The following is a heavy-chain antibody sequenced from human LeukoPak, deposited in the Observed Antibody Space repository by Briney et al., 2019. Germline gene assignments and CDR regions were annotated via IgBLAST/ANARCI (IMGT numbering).Heavy chain of an antibody. CDR3: ARRRLGHYFDY. J-gene: IGHJ4*02. V-gene: IGHV4-34*01. CDR1: GGSFSGYY. CDR2: INPRGST. D-gene: IGHD5-24*01. Sequence: SETLSLSCGVYGGSFSGYYWSWIRQPPGKGLEWIGEINPRGSTNYNPSLKSRVTLSADTSKNQFSLTLNSVTAADTAVYYCARRRLGHYFDYWGQGTLVTVSS.